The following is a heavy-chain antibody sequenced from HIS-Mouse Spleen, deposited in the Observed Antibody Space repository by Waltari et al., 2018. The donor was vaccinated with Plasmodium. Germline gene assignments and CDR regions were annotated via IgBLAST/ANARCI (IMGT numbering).Heavy chain of an antibody. V-gene: IGHV3-30*18. CDR3: AKGSAGDPVDY. D-gene: IGHD7-27*01. CDR1: GFTFGGYG. CDR2: ISYDGSNK. Sequence: QVQLVESGGGVVQPGRSVRLSCAASGFTFGGYGFPWLRQAPGKGLEWVAVISYDGSNKYYADSVKGRFTISRDNSKNTLYLQMNSLRAEDTAVYYCAKGSAGDPVDYWGQGTLVTVSS. J-gene: IGHJ4*02.